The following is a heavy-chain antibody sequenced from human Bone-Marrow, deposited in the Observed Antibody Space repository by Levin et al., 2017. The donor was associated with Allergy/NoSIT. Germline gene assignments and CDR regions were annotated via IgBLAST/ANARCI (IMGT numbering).Heavy chain of an antibody. CDR1: GYSFTTYG. CDR2: FNTYTGNP. J-gene: IGHJ3*02. Sequence: PAASVKVSCKASGYSFTTYGMNWVPQAPGQGLEWMGWFNTYTGNPTYAQGFTGRFVFSMDTSASTAYLQISSLKAEDMAMYYCARVPAVVRYCSSTSCSEEAFDIWGQGTMVTVSS. D-gene: IGHD2-2*01. CDR3: ARVPAVVRYCSSTSCSEEAFDI. V-gene: IGHV7-81*01.